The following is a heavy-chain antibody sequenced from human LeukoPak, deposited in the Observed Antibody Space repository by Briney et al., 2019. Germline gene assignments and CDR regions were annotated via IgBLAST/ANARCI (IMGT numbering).Heavy chain of an antibody. D-gene: IGHD3-22*01. CDR1: GFTFSSYS. Sequence: GGSLRLSCAASGFTFSSYSMNWVRQAPGKGLEWVSSISSSSSYIYYADSVKGRFTISRDNAKNSLYLQMSSLRAEDTALYYCARDGPPYYDSTRDAFDIWGQGTMVTVSS. CDR2: ISSSSSYI. J-gene: IGHJ3*02. V-gene: IGHV3-21*04. CDR3: ARDGPPYYDSTRDAFDI.